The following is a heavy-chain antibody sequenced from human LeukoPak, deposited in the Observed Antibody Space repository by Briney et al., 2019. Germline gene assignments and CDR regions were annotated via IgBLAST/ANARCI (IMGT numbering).Heavy chain of an antibody. D-gene: IGHD1-26*01. V-gene: IGHV3-9*01. CDR2: ISWNSGSI. Sequence: GGSLRLSCAASGFTFDDYAMHWVRQAPGKGLEWVSGISWNSGSIGYADSVKGRFTISRDNAKNSLYLQMNSLRAEDTAVYYCAKDNSGSYPYYFDYWGQGTLVTVSS. J-gene: IGHJ4*02. CDR1: GFTFDDYA. CDR3: AKDNSGSYPYYFDY.